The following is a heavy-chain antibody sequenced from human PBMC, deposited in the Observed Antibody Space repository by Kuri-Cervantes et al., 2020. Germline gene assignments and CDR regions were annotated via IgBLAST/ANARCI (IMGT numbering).Heavy chain of an antibody. Sequence: GESLKISCAASGFTFSDYYMSWIRQAPGKGLEWVANIKQDGSEKCYVDSVKGRFTISRDNAKNSLYLQMNSLRVEDTAVYYCAREKAYCGGDCYSSGAFDIWGQGTMVTVSS. CDR1: GFTFSDYY. J-gene: IGHJ3*02. V-gene: IGHV3-7*01. D-gene: IGHD2-21*02. CDR2: IKQDGSEK. CDR3: AREKAYCGGDCYSSGAFDI.